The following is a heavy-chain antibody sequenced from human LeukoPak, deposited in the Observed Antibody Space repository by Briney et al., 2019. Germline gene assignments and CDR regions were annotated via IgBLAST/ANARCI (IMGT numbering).Heavy chain of an antibody. CDR1: GFTFSSYA. CDR2: ISGSGGST. J-gene: IGHJ4*02. V-gene: IGHV3-23*01. Sequence: GGSLRLSCAASGFTFSSYAMSWVRQAPGKGLEWVSAISGSGGSTYYADSVKGRFTISRDNSKNTLYLQMNGLRAEDTAVYYCAKERRYFDWLLSGRFDYWGQGTLVTVSS. D-gene: IGHD3-9*01. CDR3: AKERRYFDWLLSGRFDY.